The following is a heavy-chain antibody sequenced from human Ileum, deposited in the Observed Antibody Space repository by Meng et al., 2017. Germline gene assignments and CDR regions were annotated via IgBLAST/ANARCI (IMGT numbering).Heavy chain of an antibody. CDR2: ISHSGST. V-gene: IGHV4-4*02. J-gene: IGHJ4*02. CDR1: SGSITSDTY. D-gene: IGHD4-23*01. Sequence: QEQLQESGPGLVKPSGTLSLTCAVSSGSITSDTYWSWVRLPPGKGLEWIGQISHSGSTFYNPSLKSRVTMSVDKSKSQFSLMLTSVTAADTAVYYCARHGGYYQGFWGQGTLVTVSS. CDR3: ARHGGYYQGF.